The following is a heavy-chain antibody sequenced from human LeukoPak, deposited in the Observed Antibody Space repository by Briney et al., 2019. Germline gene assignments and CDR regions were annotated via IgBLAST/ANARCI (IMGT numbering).Heavy chain of an antibody. CDR1: GGSISSGSYY. Sequence: SETLSLTCTVSGGSISSGSYYWSWIRQPAGKGLEWIGRIYTSGSTNYNPSLKSRVTISVDTSKNQFSLKLSSVTAADTAVYYCARGRYDYVWRSYPNWFDPWGQGTLVTVSS. J-gene: IGHJ5*02. CDR2: IYTSGST. D-gene: IGHD3-16*02. CDR3: ARGRYDYVWRSYPNWFDP. V-gene: IGHV4-61*02.